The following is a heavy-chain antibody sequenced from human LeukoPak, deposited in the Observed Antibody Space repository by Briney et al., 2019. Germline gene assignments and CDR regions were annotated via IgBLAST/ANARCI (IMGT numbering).Heavy chain of an antibody. D-gene: IGHD2-2*01. CDR3: ARVALYRPLPTEGYYYYYMDV. Sequence: ASVKVSCKASGYTFTSYGISWVRQAPGQGLEWMGWISAYNGNTNYAEKLQGRVRMTTDTSTSTAYMELRSLRSDDTAVYYCARVALYRPLPTEGYYYYYMDVWGKGTTVTVSS. J-gene: IGHJ6*03. CDR1: GYTFTSYG. CDR2: ISAYNGNT. V-gene: IGHV1-18*01.